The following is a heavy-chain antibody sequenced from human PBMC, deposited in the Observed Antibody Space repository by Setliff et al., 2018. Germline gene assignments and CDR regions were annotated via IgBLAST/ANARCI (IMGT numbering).Heavy chain of an antibody. CDR2: IYTSGST. CDR3: ARKGISALSGAFDM. CDR1: GGSISTYY. D-gene: IGHD1-26*01. Sequence: SETLSLTCTVSGGSISTYYWSWIRQPAGKGLEWIGRIYTSGSTNYNPSLKSRVTMSVGTSKNQFSLKLSSVTTADTAVYYCARKGISALSGAFDMWGQGTMVTVSS. J-gene: IGHJ3*02. V-gene: IGHV4-4*07.